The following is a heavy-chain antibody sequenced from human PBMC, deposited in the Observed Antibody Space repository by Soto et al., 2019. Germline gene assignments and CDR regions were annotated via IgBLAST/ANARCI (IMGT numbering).Heavy chain of an antibody. J-gene: IGHJ4*02. Sequence: SGPTLVNPTQTLTLTGTFSGFSLSTSGMCVSWIRQPPGKALEWLALIDWDDDKYYNTSLKTRLTISKDTSKNQVVLTLTNMDPVDTATYYCARTTGYYSDSSGYYSTFDYWGQGTLVTVSS. D-gene: IGHD3-22*01. V-gene: IGHV2-70*01. CDR3: ARTTGYYSDSSGYYSTFDY. CDR2: IDWDDDK. CDR1: GFSLSTSGMC.